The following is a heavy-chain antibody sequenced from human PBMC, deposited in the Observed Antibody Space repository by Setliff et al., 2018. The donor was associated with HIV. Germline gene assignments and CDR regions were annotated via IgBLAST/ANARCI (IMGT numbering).Heavy chain of an antibody. V-gene: IGHV4-61*09. CDR3: ARHSAGFNGDYIRVGAIDI. Sequence: LSLTCTVSGGSISSGIYYWIWIRQPAGKGLEWIGHVYTTGGTNYNPSLESRLTISVDTSRNQFSLRLSSVTAADTAVYYCARHSAGFNGDYIRVGAIDIWGQGTMVTVSS. CDR2: VYTTGGT. D-gene: IGHD4-17*01. J-gene: IGHJ3*02. CDR1: GGSISSGIYY.